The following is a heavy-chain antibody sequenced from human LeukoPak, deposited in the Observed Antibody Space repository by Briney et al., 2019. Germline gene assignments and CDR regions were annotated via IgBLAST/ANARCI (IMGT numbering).Heavy chain of an antibody. CDR2: IYHSGST. V-gene: IGHV4-39*07. D-gene: IGHD6-13*01. CDR3: ARGYSSSWYFNWFDP. Sequence: SETLSLTCTVSGGSISSSSYYWGWIRQPPGKGLEWIGTIYHSGSTYYNPSLKSRVTISVDTSKNQFSLKLSSVTAADTAVYYCARGYSSSWYFNWFDPWGQGTLVTVSS. J-gene: IGHJ5*02. CDR1: GGSISSSSYY.